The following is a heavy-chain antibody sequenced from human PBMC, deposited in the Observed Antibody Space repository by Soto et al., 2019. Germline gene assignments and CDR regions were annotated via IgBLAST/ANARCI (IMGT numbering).Heavy chain of an antibody. D-gene: IGHD3-3*01. J-gene: IGHJ6*02. V-gene: IGHV3-30-3*01. CDR3: ARDRGYYGWVVSDYYFYDMDV. CDR2: ISYDGSNK. CDR1: GFTFSSYA. Sequence: GGSLRLSCAASGFTFSSYAMHWVRQAPGKGLEWVAVISYDGSNKYYADSVKGRFTISRDNSKNTLYLQMNSLRAEDTAVYYCARDRGYYGWVVSDYYFYDMDVWGQGTTVTVSS.